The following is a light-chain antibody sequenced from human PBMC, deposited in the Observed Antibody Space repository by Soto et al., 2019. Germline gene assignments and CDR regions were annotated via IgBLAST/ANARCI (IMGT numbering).Light chain of an antibody. CDR1: SSDVGGYNY. CDR2: EVS. CDR3: SSYTRGRTYV. V-gene: IGLV2-14*01. Sequence: QSVLTQPASVSGSPGQSITISCTGTSSDVGGYNYVSWYQQHPGKAPKLIIYEVSNRPSGVSNRFSGSKSGNTASLTISGLQAEDEGDYYCSSYTRGRTYVLGTGNQVTVL. J-gene: IGLJ1*01.